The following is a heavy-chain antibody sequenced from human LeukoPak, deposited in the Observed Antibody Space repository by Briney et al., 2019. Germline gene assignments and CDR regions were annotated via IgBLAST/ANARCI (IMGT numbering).Heavy chain of an antibody. CDR2: ISSNGGST. CDR1: GFTFSSYA. CDR3: VRASIAVPSPPAF. Sequence: GGSLRLSCSASGFTFSSYAMHWVRQAPGKGLEYVSAISSNGGSTYYADSVKGRFTISRDNSKNTLYLQMSSLRAEDTAVYYCVRASIAVPSPPAFWGQGTLVTVSS. J-gene: IGHJ4*02. V-gene: IGHV3-64D*09. D-gene: IGHD6-19*01.